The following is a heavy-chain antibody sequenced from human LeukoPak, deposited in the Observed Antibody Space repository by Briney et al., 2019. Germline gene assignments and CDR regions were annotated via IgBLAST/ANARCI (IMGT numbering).Heavy chain of an antibody. V-gene: IGHV1-8*01. J-gene: IGHJ6*02. CDR2: MNPNSGNT. CDR3: ARFEAPPYYDFWSGYYNHYYYGMDV. CDR1: GYTFTSYD. D-gene: IGHD3-3*01. Sequence: ASVKVSCKASGYTFTSYDINWVRQATGQGLEWMGWMNPNSGNTGYAQKFQGRVTMTRNTSISTAYMELSNLRSEDTAVYYCARFEAPPYYDFWSGYYNHYYYGMDVWGQGTTVTVSS.